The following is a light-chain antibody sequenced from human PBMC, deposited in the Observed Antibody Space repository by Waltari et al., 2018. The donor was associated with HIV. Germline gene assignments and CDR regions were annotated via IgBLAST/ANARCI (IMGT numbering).Light chain of an antibody. V-gene: IGLV3-21*02. Sequence: SYVLTQPPSVSVAPGQTARITCGGNKIGSKSVYWYQQKTGQAPVLVVYDDSDRPSGIPERFSGSNSGNTATLTISRVEAGDEADYYCQVWDSSSDHVVFGGGTKLTVL. CDR1: KIGSKS. CDR2: DDS. CDR3: QVWDSSSDHVV. J-gene: IGLJ2*01.